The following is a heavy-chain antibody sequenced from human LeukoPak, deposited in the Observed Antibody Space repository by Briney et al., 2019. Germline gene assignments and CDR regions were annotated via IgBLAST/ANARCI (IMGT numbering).Heavy chain of an antibody. V-gene: IGHV5-10-1*01. D-gene: IGHD2-15*01. J-gene: IGHJ6*02. CDR1: GYSFTSYW. Sequence: GESLQISCQGSGYSFTSYWISWVRQMPGKGLEWMGRIDPSDSYTNYSPSFQGHVTISADKSISTAYLQWSSLKASDTAMYYCASTGSYYYYGMDVWGQGTTVTVSS. CDR3: ASTGSYYYYGMDV. CDR2: IDPSDSYT.